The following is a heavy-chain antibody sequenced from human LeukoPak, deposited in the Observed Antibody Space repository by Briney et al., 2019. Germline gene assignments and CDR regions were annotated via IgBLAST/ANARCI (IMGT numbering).Heavy chain of an antibody. D-gene: IGHD1-1*01. V-gene: IGHV4-4*07. CDR2: IYTSGST. J-gene: IGHJ4*02. CDR3: ARDRGTWNDDGFDY. CDR1: GGSISNYY. Sequence: SETLSLTCTVSGGSISNYYWNWIRQPAGKGLEWIGRIYTSGSTNYNPSLKSRVTMSVDTSKNQFSLKLSSVTAADTAVYYCARDRGTWNDDGFDYWGQGTLVTVSS.